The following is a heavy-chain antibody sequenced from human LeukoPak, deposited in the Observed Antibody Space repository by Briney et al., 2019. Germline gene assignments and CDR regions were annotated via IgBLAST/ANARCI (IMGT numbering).Heavy chain of an antibody. CDR2: INPNSGGT. CDR1: GYTFTGYY. V-gene: IGHV1-2*02. Sequence: GASVKVSCKASGYTFTGYYMHWVRQAPGQGLEWMGWINPNSGGTNYAQKFQGRVTMTRDTSISTAYMELSRLRSDDTAVYYCARDNVLLWFGESSVTGGWFDPWGQGTLVTVSS. CDR3: ARDNVLLWFGESSVTGGWFDP. J-gene: IGHJ5*02. D-gene: IGHD3-10*01.